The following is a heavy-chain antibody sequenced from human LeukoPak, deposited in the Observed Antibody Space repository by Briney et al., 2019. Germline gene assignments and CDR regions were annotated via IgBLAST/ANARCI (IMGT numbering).Heavy chain of an antibody. CDR3: AREYDSSGYQSYGMDV. V-gene: IGHV3-53*01. J-gene: IGHJ6*02. D-gene: IGHD3-22*01. Sequence: GGSLRLSCAASGFTVSSNYMIWVRQAPGKGLEWVSVIYSGGSTYYADSVKGRFTISRDNSKNTLYLQMNSLRAEDTAVYYCAREYDSSGYQSYGMDVWGQGTTVTVSS. CDR2: IYSGGST. CDR1: GFTVSSNY.